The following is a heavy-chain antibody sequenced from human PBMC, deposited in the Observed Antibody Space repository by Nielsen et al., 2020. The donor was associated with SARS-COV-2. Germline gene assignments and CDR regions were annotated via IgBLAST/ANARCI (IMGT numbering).Heavy chain of an antibody. D-gene: IGHD6-6*01. Sequence: SETLSLTCAVYGGSFSDYHWTWIRQPPGKGLEWIGEINHSGSTNYNPSLKSRVTISVDTSKNQFSLKLSSVTAADTAVYYCARPKYPLGAARKEYFQHWGQGTLVTVSS. J-gene: IGHJ1*01. CDR1: GGSFSDYH. CDR2: INHSGST. V-gene: IGHV4-34*01. CDR3: ARPKYPLGAARKEYFQH.